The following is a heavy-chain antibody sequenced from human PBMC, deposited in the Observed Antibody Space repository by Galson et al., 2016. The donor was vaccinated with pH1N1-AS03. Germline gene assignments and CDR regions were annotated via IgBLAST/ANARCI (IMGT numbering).Heavy chain of an antibody. CDR2: IYYTGST. D-gene: IGHD1-26*01. J-gene: IGHJ4*02. CDR3: ARSINGSPADY. V-gene: IGHV4-39*01. Sequence: WVRQAPGKGLEWIGNIYYTGSTYYNPSLKSRVTLSADMSKNQFSLQLNSVSAADTAVYYCARSINGSPADYWGQGTLVTVSS.